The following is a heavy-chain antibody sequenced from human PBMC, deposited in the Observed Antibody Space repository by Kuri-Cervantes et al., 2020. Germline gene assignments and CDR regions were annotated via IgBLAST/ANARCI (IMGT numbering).Heavy chain of an antibody. Sequence: LRLSCAVSGGSVSSGGYSWSWIRQSPGKGLEWIGYIYHSGSAYYNPSLKSRVTISVDTSKNQFSLKLSSVTAADTAVYYCARVGSRRASHFDYWGQGTLVTVSS. CDR2: IYHSGSA. J-gene: IGHJ4*02. V-gene: IGHV4-30-2*06. CDR1: GGSVSSGGYS. CDR3: ARVGSRRASHFDY. D-gene: IGHD2-15*01.